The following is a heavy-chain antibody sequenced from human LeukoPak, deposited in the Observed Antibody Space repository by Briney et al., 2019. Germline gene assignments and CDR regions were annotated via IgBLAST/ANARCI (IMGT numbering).Heavy chain of an antibody. Sequence: SETLSLTCAVYGGSFSGYYWSWIRQPPGKGLEWIGEINHSGRTNYNPSLKSRVTISVDTSKNQFSLKLSSVTAADTAVYYCARGSVAGRIDPWGQGTLVTVSS. J-gene: IGHJ5*02. CDR3: ARGSVAGRIDP. CDR1: GGSFSGYY. V-gene: IGHV4-34*01. CDR2: INHSGRT. D-gene: IGHD6-19*01.